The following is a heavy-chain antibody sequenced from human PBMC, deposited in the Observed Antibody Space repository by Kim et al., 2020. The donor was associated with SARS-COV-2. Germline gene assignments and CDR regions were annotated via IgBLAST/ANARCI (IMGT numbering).Heavy chain of an antibody. CDR2: IYYSGST. Sequence: SETLSLTCAVSGGSISSYYWSWIRQPPGKGLEWIGYIYYSGSTNYNPSLKSRVTISVDTSKNQFSLKLSSVTAADTAVYYCARGTIGSGSFFAYWGQGTL. CDR3: ARGTIGSGSFFAY. CDR1: GGSISSYY. V-gene: IGHV4-59*13. D-gene: IGHD1-26*01. J-gene: IGHJ4*02.